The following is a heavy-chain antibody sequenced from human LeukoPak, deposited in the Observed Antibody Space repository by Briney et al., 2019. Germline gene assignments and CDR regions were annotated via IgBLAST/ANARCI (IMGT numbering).Heavy chain of an antibody. D-gene: IGHD6-19*01. Sequence: GESLKISCKGSGYTFTTYWIGWVRPMPGKGLEWMGIIYPDDSDTRYSPSFQGQVTISADKSITTASLQWSSLKASDTAMYYCARTGYSSGWYEGNWFDPWGQGTLVTVSS. J-gene: IGHJ5*02. V-gene: IGHV5-51*01. CDR1: GYTFTTYW. CDR2: IYPDDSDT. CDR3: ARTGYSSGWYEGNWFDP.